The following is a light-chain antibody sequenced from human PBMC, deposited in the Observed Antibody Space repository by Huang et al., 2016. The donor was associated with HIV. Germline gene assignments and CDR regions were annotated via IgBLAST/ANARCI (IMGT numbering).Light chain of an antibody. Sequence: IVMTQSPLSLPVTPGGPASISCRSSQSLLRSNGYTYLDWYLQRPGQSPQLLIYLGSNRAAGVPDRFSGSASGTNFTLKVSRVEADDLGTYYCMQGLQTPGVTFGPGTKVDFK. CDR1: QSLLRSNGYTY. CDR2: LGS. V-gene: IGKV2-28*01. J-gene: IGKJ3*01. CDR3: MQGLQTPGVT.